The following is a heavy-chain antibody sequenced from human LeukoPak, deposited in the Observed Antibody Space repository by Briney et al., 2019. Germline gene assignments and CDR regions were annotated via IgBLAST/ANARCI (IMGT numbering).Heavy chain of an antibody. CDR1: GGSFSGYY. V-gene: IGHV4-34*01. J-gene: IGHJ6*02. CDR2: INRSGST. CDR3: ASFIYPGYYGMDV. Sequence: SETLSLTCAVYGGSFSGYYWSWIRQPPGKGLEWIGEINRSGSTNYNPSLKSRVTISVDTSKNQFSLKLSSVTAADTAVYYCASFIYPGYYGMDVWGQGTTVTVSS. D-gene: IGHD5/OR15-5a*01.